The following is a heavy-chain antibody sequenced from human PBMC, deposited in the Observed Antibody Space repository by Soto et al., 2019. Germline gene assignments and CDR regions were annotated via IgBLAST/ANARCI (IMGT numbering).Heavy chain of an antibody. J-gene: IGHJ4*02. CDR1: GYTFTTYG. CDR2: ISAYNDNT. V-gene: IGHV1-18*01. D-gene: IGHD2-15*01. Sequence: ASVKVSCKASGYTFTTYGTSWVRKAPGQGLEWMGWISAYNDNTNSAQNLQGRVTMTTDTSTTTAYMELRSLRSDDTAVYYCAREYCSGGRCYGPDYWRQGTMVTVSS. CDR3: AREYCSGGRCYGPDY.